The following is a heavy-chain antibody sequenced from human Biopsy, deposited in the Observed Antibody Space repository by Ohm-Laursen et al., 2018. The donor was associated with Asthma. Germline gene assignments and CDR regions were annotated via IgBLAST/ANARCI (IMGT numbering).Heavy chain of an antibody. CDR3: ASDFPKDYVRYNFQF. Sequence: ASVTASCTLSGYSLTDLSMHWVRQAPGQGLEWMGGNDHEEGGTVNARRFQGRVTMTEDTSTDTTYMELSSLSSDDTAVYYCASDFPKDYVRYNFQFWGQGTLVTVSS. CDR2: NDHEEGGT. J-gene: IGHJ4*02. D-gene: IGHD4-17*01. CDR1: GYSLTDLS. V-gene: IGHV1-24*01.